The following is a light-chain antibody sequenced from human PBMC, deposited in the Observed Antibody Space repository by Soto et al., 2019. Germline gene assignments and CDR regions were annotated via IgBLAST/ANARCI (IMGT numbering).Light chain of an antibody. CDR1: SSNIGNNY. CDR2: DNN. J-gene: IGLJ3*02. V-gene: IGLV1-51*01. CDR3: GTWDSSLSAGV. Sequence: QSLLTQSPSLSAAPGQKFTISCSGSSSNIGNNYVSWYQQLPGTAPKLLIYDNNKRPSGIPDRFSGSKSGTSATLGITGLQTGDEADYYCGTWDSSLSAGVFGGGTKVTVL.